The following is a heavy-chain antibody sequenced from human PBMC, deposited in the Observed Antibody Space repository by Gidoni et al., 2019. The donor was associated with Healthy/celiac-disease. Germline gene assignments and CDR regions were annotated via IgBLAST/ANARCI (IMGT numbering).Heavy chain of an antibody. J-gene: IGHJ6*02. CDR2: ISWNSGSI. V-gene: IGHV3-9*01. CDR1: GLTFDDYA. Sequence: EVQLVESGGGLVQPGRSLRISCAASGLTFDDYAMHWVRQAPGKGLEWVSGISWNSGSIGYADSVKGRFTISRDNAKNSLYLQMNSLRAEDTALYYCAKDGRAYYYGMDVWGQGTTVTVSS. CDR3: AKDGRAYYYGMDV.